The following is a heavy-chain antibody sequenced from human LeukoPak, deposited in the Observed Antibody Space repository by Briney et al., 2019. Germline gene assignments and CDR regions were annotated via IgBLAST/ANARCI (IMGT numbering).Heavy chain of an antibody. CDR3: ASGTNAYYYDSSGYYPDAFDI. D-gene: IGHD3-22*01. V-gene: IGHV4-39*07. CDR2: IYYSGST. J-gene: IGHJ3*02. CDR1: GGSISSSSYY. Sequence: SETLSLTCTVSGGSISSSSYYWGWIRQPPGKGLEWIGSIYYSGSTYYKASLKSRVTISVDTSKNQFSLKLSSVTAADTAVYYCASGTNAYYYDSSGYYPDAFDIWGQGTMVTVSS.